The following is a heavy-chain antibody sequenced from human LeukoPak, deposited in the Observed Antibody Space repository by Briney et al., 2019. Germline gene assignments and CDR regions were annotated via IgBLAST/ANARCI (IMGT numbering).Heavy chain of an antibody. Sequence: GGSLRLSCAASGFSFSSYGFKWVPQAPGKGLEWVSSIGPTGTDTYHADSVKGRFTISRDNAKNSLYLQMDSLRAEDTAVYYCATERIGRHTEPRGQWTLLTVSS. J-gene: IGHJ5*02. CDR2: IGPTGTDT. D-gene: IGHD2-15*01. CDR3: ATERIGRHTEP. CDR1: GFSFSSYG. V-gene: IGHV3-21*01.